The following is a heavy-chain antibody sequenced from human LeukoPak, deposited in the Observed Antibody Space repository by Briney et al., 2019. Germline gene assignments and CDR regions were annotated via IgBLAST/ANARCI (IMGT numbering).Heavy chain of an antibody. J-gene: IGHJ4*02. CDR2: IWYDGSNK. CDR3: ARDRWFGELLHYFDY. Sequence: GRSLRLSCAASGFTFSSYGMHWVRQAPGKGLEWVAVIWYDGSNKYYADSVKGRFTISRGNSKNTLYLQMNSLRAEDTAVYYCARDRWFGELLHYFDYWGQGTLVTVSS. D-gene: IGHD3-10*01. CDR1: GFTFSSYG. V-gene: IGHV3-33*01.